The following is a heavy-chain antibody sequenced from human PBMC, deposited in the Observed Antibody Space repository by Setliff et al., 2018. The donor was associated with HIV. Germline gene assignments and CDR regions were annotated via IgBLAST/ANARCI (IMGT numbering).Heavy chain of an antibody. D-gene: IGHD5-18*01. J-gene: IGHJ6*03. CDR2: IDHSGGT. CDR1: GGSFTSRSYY. CDR3: AREIQFSATTYYYYYMDD. V-gene: IGHV4-39*07. Sequence: PSETLSLTCTVSGGSFTSRSYYWSWIRQTPGKGLERIGEIDHSGGTKYNPSLKSRVTISLDTSKNQFSLKLSSVTAADTAVYYCAREIQFSATTYYYYYMDDWGRGTTVTVSS.